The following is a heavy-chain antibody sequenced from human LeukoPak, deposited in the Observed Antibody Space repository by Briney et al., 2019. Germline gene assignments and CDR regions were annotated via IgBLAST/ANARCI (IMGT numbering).Heavy chain of an antibody. CDR1: GGSISSGDSY. Sequence: SETPSLTCTVSGGSISSGDSYWSWIRQPPGEGLEWIGYVSYSGSTYYNPSLKSRLTISMDTSNNQFSLNLRSVTAADTAVYYCARGYYMDVWGKGTTVTVSS. J-gene: IGHJ6*03. CDR3: ARGYYMDV. CDR2: VSYSGST. V-gene: IGHV4-30-4*08.